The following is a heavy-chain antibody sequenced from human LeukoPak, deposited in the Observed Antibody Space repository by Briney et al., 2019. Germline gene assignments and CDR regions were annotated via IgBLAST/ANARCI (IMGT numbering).Heavy chain of an antibody. Sequence: SETLSLTCTVSGGSINRYYWNWLRQPPGKPLEWIGHIYYSGNTKYNPSLNSRVTISIDTSQNQFSLKLSSVTAADTAVYYCARVFYGGNFDYWGQGTLVTVSS. CDR1: GGSINRYY. CDR2: IYYSGNT. CDR3: ARVFYGGNFDY. V-gene: IGHV4-59*12. D-gene: IGHD4-17*01. J-gene: IGHJ4*02.